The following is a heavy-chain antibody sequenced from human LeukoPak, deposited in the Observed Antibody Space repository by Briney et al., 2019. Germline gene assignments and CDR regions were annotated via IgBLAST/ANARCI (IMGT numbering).Heavy chain of an antibody. CDR1: GGSFSDYY. Sequence: SETLSLTCAVYGGSFSDYYWSWIRQPPGKGLEWIGEINHSGSTNYNPSLKSRVTISVDTSKNQFSLKLSSVTAADTAVYYCARNPGYFDYWGQGTLVTVSS. D-gene: IGHD3-10*01. CDR3: ARNPGYFDY. J-gene: IGHJ4*02. CDR2: INHSGST. V-gene: IGHV4-34*01.